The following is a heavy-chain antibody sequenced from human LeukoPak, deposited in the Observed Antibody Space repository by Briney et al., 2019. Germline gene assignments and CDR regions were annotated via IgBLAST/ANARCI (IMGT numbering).Heavy chain of an antibody. CDR3: ARDGQLTGTFDY. J-gene: IGHJ4*02. CDR1: GGSISSSSYY. V-gene: IGHV4-39*07. CDR2: IYYSGST. D-gene: IGHD7-27*01. Sequence: ASETLSLTCTVSGGSISSSSYYWGWIRQPPGKGLEWIGSIYYSGSTYYNPSLKSRVTISVDTSKNQFSLKLSSVTAADTAVYYCARDGQLTGTFDYWGQGTLVTVSS.